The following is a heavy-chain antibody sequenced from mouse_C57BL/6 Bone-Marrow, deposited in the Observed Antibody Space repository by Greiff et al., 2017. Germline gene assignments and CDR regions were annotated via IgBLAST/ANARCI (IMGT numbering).Heavy chain of an antibody. CDR2: IAPSDSYT. CDR1: GYTFTSYW. V-gene: IGHV1-69*01. D-gene: IGHD2-4*01. CDR3: ARDYDYDGGDYFDY. J-gene: IGHJ2*01. Sequence: QVQLQQPGAELVMPGASVKLSCKASGYTFTSYWMHWVKPRPGQGLEWIGEIAPSDSYTNYNQKFKGKSTLTVDKSSSTAYMQLRSLTSEDSAVYYWARDYDYDGGDYFDYWGQGTTLTVSS.